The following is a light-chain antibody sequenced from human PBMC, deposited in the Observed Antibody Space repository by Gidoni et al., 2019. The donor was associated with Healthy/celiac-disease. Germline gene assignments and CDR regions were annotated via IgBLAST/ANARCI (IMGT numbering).Light chain of an antibody. Sequence: DIVMTQSPLSLPVTPGEPASISCRSSQSLLHSNGYNYLDWYLQKPGQSPQLLIYLGSNRASGVPDRFSGSGSGTDFTQKISRVEAEDVGVYYCMQALQTPRTFXQXTKVEIK. CDR1: QSLLHSNGYNY. CDR3: MQALQTPRT. J-gene: IGKJ1*01. CDR2: LGS. V-gene: IGKV2-28*01.